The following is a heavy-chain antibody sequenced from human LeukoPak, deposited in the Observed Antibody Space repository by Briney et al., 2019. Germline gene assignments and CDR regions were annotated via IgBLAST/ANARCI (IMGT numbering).Heavy chain of an antibody. CDR3: AKDRYYDSSQFYFDY. CDR1: GFTFDDYA. V-gene: IGHV3-43*02. CDR2: ISGDGGST. J-gene: IGHJ4*02. D-gene: IGHD3-22*01. Sequence: PGRSLRLSCAASGFTFDDYAMHWVRQAPGKGLEWVSLISGDGGSTYYADSVKGRFTISRDNSKNSLYLQMNSLRTEDTALYYCAKDRYYDSSQFYFDYWGQGTLVTVSS.